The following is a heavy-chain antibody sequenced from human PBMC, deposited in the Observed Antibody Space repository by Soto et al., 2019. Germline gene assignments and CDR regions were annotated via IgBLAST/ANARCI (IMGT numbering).Heavy chain of an antibody. D-gene: IGHD6-13*01. J-gene: IGHJ4*02. CDR1: GYTFSNFW. CDR2: IYPGDHET. CDR3: ARSPRSSPYFDF. V-gene: IGHV5-51*01. Sequence: GESLKTCCQFSGYTFSNFWIGWVRQLPGQGLEWMGIIYPGDHETRYSPSFLGKVTISAETSINTAYLQWSSLEASDSAFYFCARSPRSSPYFDFWGQGALVTVSS.